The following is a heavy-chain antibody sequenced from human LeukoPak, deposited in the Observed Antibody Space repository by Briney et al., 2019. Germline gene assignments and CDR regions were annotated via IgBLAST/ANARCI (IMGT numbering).Heavy chain of an antibody. J-gene: IGHJ4*02. Sequence: GGSLRLSCAASGFTVSSNYMSWVRQAPGKGLEWVSVIYSGGSTYYADSVKGRFTISRDNSKNTLYLQMNSLRAEDTALYYCARDPGGAITFGGEGFDYWGQGTLVTVSS. CDR1: GFTVSSNY. D-gene: IGHD3-16*01. CDR2: IYSGGST. V-gene: IGHV3-66*01. CDR3: ARDPGGAITFGGEGFDY.